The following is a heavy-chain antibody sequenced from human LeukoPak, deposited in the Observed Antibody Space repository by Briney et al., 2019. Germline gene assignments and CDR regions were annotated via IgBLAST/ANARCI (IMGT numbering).Heavy chain of an antibody. CDR1: GFTVSSNY. D-gene: IGHD3-22*01. V-gene: IGHV3-53*04. CDR3: ARVEIYYDSSGYYFDY. J-gene: IGHJ4*02. Sequence: GGSPRLSCAASGFTVSSNYMSWVRQAPGKGLEWVSVIYSGGSTYYADSVKGRFTISRHNSKNTLYLQMNSLRAEDTAVYYCARVEIYYDSSGYYFDYWGQGTLVTVSS. CDR2: IYSGGST.